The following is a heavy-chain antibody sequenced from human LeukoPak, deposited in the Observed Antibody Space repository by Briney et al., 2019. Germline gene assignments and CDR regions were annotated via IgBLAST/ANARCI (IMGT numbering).Heavy chain of an antibody. D-gene: IGHD6-6*01. CDR1: GGSISSGSYY. CDR2: IYTSGST. CDR3: ARLGSSGDYYYYYYMDV. J-gene: IGHJ6*03. V-gene: IGHV4-61*02. Sequence: PSQTLSLTCTVSGGSISSGSYYWSWIRQPAGKGLEWIGRIYTSGSTNYNPSLKSRVTMSVDTSKNQFSLKLSSVTAADTAVYYCARLGSSGDYYYYYYMDVWGKGTTVTVSS.